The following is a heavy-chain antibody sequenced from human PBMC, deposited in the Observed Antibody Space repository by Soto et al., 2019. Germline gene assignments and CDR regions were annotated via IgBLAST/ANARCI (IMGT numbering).Heavy chain of an antibody. CDR1: GFTVSSNY. Sequence: VGSLRLSCAASGFTVSSNYMTWVRQAPGKGLEWVSVLYSGGSTYYADSVKGRFTISRDNSKNTLYLQMNSLRAEDTALYYCARDSRNRNFFDYWGQGTPVTV. J-gene: IGHJ4*02. V-gene: IGHV3-53*01. CDR3: ARDSRNRNFFDY. D-gene: IGHD2-2*01. CDR2: LYSGGST.